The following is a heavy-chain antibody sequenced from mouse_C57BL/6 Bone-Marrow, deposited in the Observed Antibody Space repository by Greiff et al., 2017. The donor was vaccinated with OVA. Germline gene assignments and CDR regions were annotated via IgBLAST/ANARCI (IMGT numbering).Heavy chain of an antibody. V-gene: IGHV1-59*01. CDR2: IDPSDSYT. Sequence: VQLQQPGAELVRPGTSVKLSCKASGYTFTSYWMHWVKQRPGQGLEWIGVIDPSDSYTNYNQKFKGKATLTVDTSSSTAYMQLSSLTSEDSAVYYCARLYSSGYLSWFAYWGQGTLVTVSA. CDR3: ARLYSSGYLSWFAY. J-gene: IGHJ3*01. D-gene: IGHD3-2*02. CDR1: GYTFTSYW.